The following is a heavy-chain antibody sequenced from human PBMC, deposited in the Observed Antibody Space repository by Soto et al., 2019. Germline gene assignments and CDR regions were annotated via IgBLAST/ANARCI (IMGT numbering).Heavy chain of an antibody. CDR3: ASHYCSGGSCNGYFEN. CDR1: GFTFSIYA. V-gene: IGHV3-23*01. J-gene: IGHJ4*02. D-gene: IGHD2-15*01. Sequence: GALRLSCAASGFTFSIYAMSWVRQAPEKGLEWVSSISRNGGNIYYEDSVKGRFTVSRDNSKNTLHLQMNSLRTEDTAVYYCASHYCSGGSCNGYFENWGQGVLVTVSS. CDR2: ISRNGGNI.